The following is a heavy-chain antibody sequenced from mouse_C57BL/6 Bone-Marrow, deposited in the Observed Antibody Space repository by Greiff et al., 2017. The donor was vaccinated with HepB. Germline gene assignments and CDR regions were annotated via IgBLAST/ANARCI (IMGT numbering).Heavy chain of an antibody. CDR2: IDPSDSYT. CDR3: ARWSSYVGWFAY. CDR1: GYTFTSYW. J-gene: IGHJ3*01. D-gene: IGHD1-1*01. V-gene: IGHV1-69*01. Sequence: VQLQQSGAELVMPGASVKLSCKASGYTFTSYWMHWVKQRPGQGLEWIGEIDPSDSYTNYNQKFKGKSTLTVDKSSSTAYMQLSSLTSEDSAVYYCARWSSYVGWFAYWGQGTLVTVSA.